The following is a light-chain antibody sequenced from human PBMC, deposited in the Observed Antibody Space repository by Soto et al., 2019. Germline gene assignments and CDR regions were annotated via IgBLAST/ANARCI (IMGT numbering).Light chain of an antibody. CDR3: KQYDSFSVT. CDR2: AAY. J-gene: IGKJ1*01. Sequence: DIQMTQSPSSLSASVGDRVTITCRASQSISSYLNWYQQKPGKAHKLLIYAAYSLQSGVQPRFSGSGSGTEFTLTIRSLQPDDFATYYCKQYDSFSVTFGQGTKVDIK. CDR1: QSISSY. V-gene: IGKV1-39*01.